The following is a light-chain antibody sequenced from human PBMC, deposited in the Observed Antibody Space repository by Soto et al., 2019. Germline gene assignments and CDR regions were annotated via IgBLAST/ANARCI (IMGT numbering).Light chain of an antibody. CDR2: NDN. J-gene: IGLJ1*01. V-gene: IGLV1-40*01. Sequence: QSVRTQPPSVSGAPGQRVTISCTGSSSNIGAGSGVHWYQQLPGTAPKLLIYNDNKRPSGVPDRFSGSKSGTSASLAITGLQAEDEADYYCQSYDSSLSGYVFGTGTKVTVL. CDR3: QSYDSSLSGYV. CDR1: SSNIGAGSG.